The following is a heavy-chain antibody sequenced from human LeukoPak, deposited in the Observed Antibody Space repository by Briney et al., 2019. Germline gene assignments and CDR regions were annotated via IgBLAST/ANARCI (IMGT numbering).Heavy chain of an antibody. J-gene: IGHJ6*02. CDR1: GFTVSSNY. CDR3: ARGQGHNSGSYFYYGMDV. Sequence: GGSLRLSCAASGFTVSSNYMNWVRQAPGKGLEWVSVIYSGGSTYYAESVKGRFTISRDNSKNTLYLQMNSLRDEDTAVYYCARGQGHNSGSYFYYGMDVWGQGTTVTVSS. D-gene: IGHD3-10*01. V-gene: IGHV3-53*01. CDR2: IYSGGST.